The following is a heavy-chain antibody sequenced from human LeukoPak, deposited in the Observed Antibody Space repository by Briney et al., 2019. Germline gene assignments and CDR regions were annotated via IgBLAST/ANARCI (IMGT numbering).Heavy chain of an antibody. CDR1: GYTFTSYD. CDR2: MNPNSGNT. V-gene: IGHV1-8*03. Sequence: ASVKVSCKASGYTFTSYDIKWVRQATGQGLEWMGWMNPNSGNTGYAQKFQGRVTITRNTSISTAYMELSSLRSEDTAVYYCARAREGYYYYYMDVWGKGTTVTVSS. CDR3: ARAREGYYYYYMDV. J-gene: IGHJ6*03. D-gene: IGHD1-26*01.